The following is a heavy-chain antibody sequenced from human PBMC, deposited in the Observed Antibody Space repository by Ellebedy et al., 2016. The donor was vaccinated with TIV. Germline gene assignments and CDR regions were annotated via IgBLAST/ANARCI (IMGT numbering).Heavy chain of an antibody. D-gene: IGHD2-15*01. CDR2: IGSSSSTI. CDR1: GFIFSSYS. CDR3: ARDGMEDCSGGSCYTPLHYYYGMDV. J-gene: IGHJ6*02. Sequence: GESLKISCAASGFIFSSYSMNWVRQAPGKGLEWVSYIGSSSSTIYYVDSVKGRFTISRDNSKNTLYLQMNSLRAEDTAVYYCARDGMEDCSGGSCYTPLHYYYGMDVWGQGTTVTVSS. V-gene: IGHV3-48*01.